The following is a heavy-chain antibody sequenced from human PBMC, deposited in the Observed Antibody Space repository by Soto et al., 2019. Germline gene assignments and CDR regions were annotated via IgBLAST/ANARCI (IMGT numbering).Heavy chain of an antibody. CDR1: GGSISSGGYY. V-gene: IGHV4-31*03. CDR3: ARVYGSGSYYLRWFDP. Sequence: PSETLSLTCTVSGGSISSGGYYWSWIRQHPGKGLEWIGYIYYSGSTYYNPSLKSRVTISVDTSKNQFSLKLSSVTAADTAVYYCARVYGSGSYYLRWFDPWGQGTLVTVSS. CDR2: IYYSGST. D-gene: IGHD3-10*01. J-gene: IGHJ5*02.